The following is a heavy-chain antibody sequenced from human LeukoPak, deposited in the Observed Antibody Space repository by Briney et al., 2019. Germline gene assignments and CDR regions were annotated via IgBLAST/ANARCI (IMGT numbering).Heavy chain of an antibody. CDR1: GGSFSGYY. CDR3: ARGLTCGDYSDY. V-gene: IGHV3-11*04. D-gene: IGHD1-14*01. J-gene: IGHJ4*02. Sequence: LSLTCAVYGGSFSGYYWSWIRQAPGKGLEWVSYISRSGSTTYYADSVKGRFTISRDNAKNSLLLQMNSLRAEDTALYYCARGLTCGDYSDYWDQGTLVTVSS. CDR2: ISRSGSTT.